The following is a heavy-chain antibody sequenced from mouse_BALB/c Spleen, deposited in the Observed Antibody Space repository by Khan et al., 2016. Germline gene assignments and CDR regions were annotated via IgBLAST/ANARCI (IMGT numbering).Heavy chain of an antibody. CDR2: ISYSGST. CDR3: ARFRANHFAY. CDR1: GYSITSDYA. J-gene: IGHJ2*01. V-gene: IGHV3-2*02. D-gene: IGHD4-1*01. Sequence: EVQLQESGPGLVKPSQSLSLTCTVTGYSITSDYAWNWIRQFPGNKLEWMGYISYSGSTSYNPSLKSRISINRDTSKNQFFLQLNSVTTAYTATYYFARFRANHFAYLGHGSTLTVSS.